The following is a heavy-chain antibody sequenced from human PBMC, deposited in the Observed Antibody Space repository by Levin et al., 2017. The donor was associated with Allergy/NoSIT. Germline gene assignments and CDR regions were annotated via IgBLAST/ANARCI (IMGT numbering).Heavy chain of an antibody. CDR1: GYTFTSYG. CDR3: ARDQGDYGDYALDY. CDR2: ISAYNGNT. D-gene: IGHD4-17*01. Sequence: ASVKVSCKASGYTFTSYGISWVRQAPGQGLEWMGWISAYNGNTNYAQKLQGRVTMTTDTSTSTAYMELRSLRSDDTAVYYCARDQGDYGDYALDYWGQGTLVTVSS. V-gene: IGHV1-18*01. J-gene: IGHJ4*02.